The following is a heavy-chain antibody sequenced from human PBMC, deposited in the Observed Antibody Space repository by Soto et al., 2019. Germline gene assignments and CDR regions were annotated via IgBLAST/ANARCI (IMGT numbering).Heavy chain of an antibody. D-gene: IGHD6-13*01. CDR3: AKSTGGSSWYPPDH. CDR2: TANDGSAQ. Sequence: QVQLVESGGGMVQPGGSLRLSCAASGFIFTSYGMQWVRQSPGEGLEWVATTANDGSAQYYADSVKGRFTISRDNSKNTLFLQMDSLRPEDTGVYYCAKSTGGSSWYPPDHWGQGTLVTVSS. CDR1: GFIFTSYG. J-gene: IGHJ4*02. V-gene: IGHV3-30*18.